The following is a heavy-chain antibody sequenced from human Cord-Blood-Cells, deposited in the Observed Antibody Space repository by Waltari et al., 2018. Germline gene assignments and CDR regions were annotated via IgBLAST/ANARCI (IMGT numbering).Heavy chain of an antibody. J-gene: IGHJ4*02. Sequence: EVRLVESGGGLVKPGGSLRLSCAASGFTFSSYSMNWVRQAPGKGLEWVSSISSSSSYIYDADSVKGRFTISRDNGKNALYLQMNSLSAEDTAVYYCASGPTPQQQNERHYFDYWGQGTLVTVSS. D-gene: IGHD6-13*01. CDR3: ASGPTPQQQNERHYFDY. V-gene: IGHV3-21*01. CDR2: ISSSSSYI. CDR1: GFTFSSYS.